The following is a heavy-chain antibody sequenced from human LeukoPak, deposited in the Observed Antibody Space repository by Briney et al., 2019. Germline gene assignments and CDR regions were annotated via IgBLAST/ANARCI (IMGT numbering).Heavy chain of an antibody. J-gene: IGHJ3*02. CDR2: IYYSGST. Sequence: PSETLSLTCTISGGSISNYYWSWIRQPPGKGLEWIGYIYYSGSTSYSPSLKSRVTMSLDTSKNQFSLKLSSVTAADTAVYYCARIEVVPPGNAFDIWGQGTMVTVSS. CDR1: GGSISNYY. CDR3: ARIEVVPPGNAFDI. V-gene: IGHV4-59*01. D-gene: IGHD2-2*01.